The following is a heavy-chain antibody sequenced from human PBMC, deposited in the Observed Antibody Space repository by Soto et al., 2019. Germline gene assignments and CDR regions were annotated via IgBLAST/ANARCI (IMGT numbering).Heavy chain of an antibody. CDR3: ARVERGTVTTVVDAFDI. CDR2: MSHSGGT. J-gene: IGHJ3*02. V-gene: IGHV4-61*01. D-gene: IGHD1-1*01. CDR1: GGFVSSGSYY. Sequence: PSATLSLTCAVYGGFVSSGSYYWSWIRQPPGKGLEWIGEMSHSGGTHFNPSLKSRVTISVDTSKNQFSLNIYSVTAADTALYYCARVERGTVTTVVDAFDIWGPGTMVTVSS.